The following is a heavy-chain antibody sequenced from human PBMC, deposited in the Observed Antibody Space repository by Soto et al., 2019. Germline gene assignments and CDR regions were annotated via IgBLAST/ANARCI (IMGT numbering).Heavy chain of an antibody. CDR3: ATRQGGSYNWFDP. D-gene: IGHD2-15*01. V-gene: IGHV4-39*01. CDR2: LYYSGNT. Sequence: SETLSLTCTVSGGSISRSSYSWAWVRQPPGKGLEWIGTLYYSGNTYYNPSLKSRVTISVDTSKNQFSLKLSSVTAADTAVYYCATRQGGSYNWFDPWGQGTLVTVSS. CDR1: GGSISRSSYS. J-gene: IGHJ5*02.